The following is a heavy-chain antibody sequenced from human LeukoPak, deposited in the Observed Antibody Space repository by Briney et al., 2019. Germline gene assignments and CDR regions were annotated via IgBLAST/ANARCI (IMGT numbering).Heavy chain of an antibody. J-gene: IGHJ6*02. CDR3: ARGLVGATPRSYYYYGMDV. CDR1: GGSISSGGYY. V-gene: IGHV4-31*03. CDR2: IYYSGST. D-gene: IGHD1-26*01. Sequence: PSQTLSLTCTVSGGSISSGGYYWSGIRQHPGKGLEWIGYIYYSGSTYYNPSLKSRVTISVDTSKNQFSLKLSSVTAADTAVYYCARGLVGATPRSYYYYGMDVWGQGTTVTVSS.